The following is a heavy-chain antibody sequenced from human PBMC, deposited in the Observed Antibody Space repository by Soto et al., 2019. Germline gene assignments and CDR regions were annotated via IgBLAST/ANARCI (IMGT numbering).Heavy chain of an antibody. J-gene: IGHJ6*03. D-gene: IGHD4-4*01. CDR3: ARSGLHPFYYYYYMDV. CDR2: ISAYNGNT. V-gene: IGHV1-18*01. CDR1: GYTFTSYG. Sequence: ASVKVSCKASGYTFTSYGISWVRQAPGQGLEWMGWISAYNGNTNYAQKLQGRVTMTTDTSTSTAYMELRSLRSDDTAVYYCARSGLHPFYYYYYMDVWGKGTTVTVSS.